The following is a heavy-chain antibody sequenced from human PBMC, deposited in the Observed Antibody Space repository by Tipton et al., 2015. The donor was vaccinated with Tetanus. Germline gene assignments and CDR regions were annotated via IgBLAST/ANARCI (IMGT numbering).Heavy chain of an antibody. Sequence: SLRLSCAASGFNFAHYGMYWVRQAPGKGLERVANIWYDGSNQDYGHSVRGRFTISRDNSKNTLFLQMNSLRAEDTAVYYCARRTNSGHVYNPLDLWGQGTMVIVSS. CDR3: ARRTNSGHVYNPLDL. D-gene: IGHD5-24*01. V-gene: IGHV3-33*01. CDR2: IWYDGSNQ. CDR1: GFNFAHYG. J-gene: IGHJ3*01.